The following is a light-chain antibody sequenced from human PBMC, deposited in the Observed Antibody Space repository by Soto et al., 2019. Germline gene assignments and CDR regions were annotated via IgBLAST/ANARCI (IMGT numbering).Light chain of an antibody. Sequence: EIVMTQSPATLSVSPGERATLSCRASQSVSSNLAWYPQNPGQAPRLLLYDASTRATGIPARFSGSGSGTEFTLTISSLQAEEVAAHYCQQYKNRPPWTFGQGTKVEIK. J-gene: IGKJ1*01. CDR1: QSVSSN. V-gene: IGKV3-15*01. CDR3: QQYKNRPPWT. CDR2: DAS.